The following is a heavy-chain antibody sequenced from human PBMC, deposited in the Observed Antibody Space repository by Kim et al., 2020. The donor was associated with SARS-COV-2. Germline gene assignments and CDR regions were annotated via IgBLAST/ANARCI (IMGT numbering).Heavy chain of an antibody. CDR3: TTEIAAAGQPESAFDI. D-gene: IGHD6-13*01. J-gene: IGHJ3*02. Sequence: GGSLRLSCAASGFTFSNAWMSWVRQAPGKGLEWVGRIKSKTDGGTTDYAAPVKGRFTISRDDSKNTLYLQMNSLKPEDTAVYYCTTEIAAAGQPESAFDIWGQGTMVTVSS. CDR1: GFTFSNAW. CDR2: IKSKTDGGTT. V-gene: IGHV3-15*01.